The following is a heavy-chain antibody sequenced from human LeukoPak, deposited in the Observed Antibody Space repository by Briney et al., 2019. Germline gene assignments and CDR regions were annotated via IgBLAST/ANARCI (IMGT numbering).Heavy chain of an antibody. J-gene: IGHJ6*02. CDR3: ARDSRGRSFDYYYYGMDV. D-gene: IGHD3-3*01. V-gene: IGHV3-30-3*01. CDR2: ISYDESNK. Sequence: PGGSLRLSCAASGFTFSSYAMHWVRQAPGKGLEWVAVISYDESNKYYADSVKGRFTISRDNSKNTLYLQMNSLRAEDTAVYYCARDSRGRSFDYYYYGMDVWGQGTTVTVSS. CDR1: GFTFSSYA.